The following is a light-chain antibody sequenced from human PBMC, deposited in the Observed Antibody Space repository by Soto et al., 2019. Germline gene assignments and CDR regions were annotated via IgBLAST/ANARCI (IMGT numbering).Light chain of an antibody. CDR2: GAS. CDR1: QSVSRN. Sequence: ETVMTQSPAALSVAAGEKITLSCMASQSVSRNLAWYQQRPGQTPRLVIYGASTRATGIPVRFTASGSGTEFTLTISSLQSEDFAVYYCQQYHNWPLTFGGGTKVEIK. J-gene: IGKJ4*01. CDR3: QQYHNWPLT. V-gene: IGKV3-15*01.